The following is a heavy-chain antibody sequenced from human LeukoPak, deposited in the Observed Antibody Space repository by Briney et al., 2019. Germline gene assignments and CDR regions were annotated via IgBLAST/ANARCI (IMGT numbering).Heavy chain of an antibody. V-gene: IGHV3-7*01. CDR3: VRGLRSSWGLGDY. J-gene: IGHJ4*02. Sequence: AGGSLLLSCGASGFTFNSYWMSWVRQAPGKGLEWVANINQDRSETYDVDSVKGRFTISRDNAKSARYLEMNSLRVDETAGYYCVRGLRSSWGLGDYWGQGTLVTVSS. D-gene: IGHD6-13*01. CDR1: GFTFNSYW. CDR2: INQDRSET.